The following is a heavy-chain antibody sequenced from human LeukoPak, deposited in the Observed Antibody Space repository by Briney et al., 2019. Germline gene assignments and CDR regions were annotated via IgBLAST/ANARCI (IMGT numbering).Heavy chain of an antibody. D-gene: IGHD6-13*01. V-gene: IGHV3-30-3*02. Sequence: GGSLRLSCAASGFTFSSYALHWVRQAPGRGLEWVTIVSYDGNSKYYADSVKGRFTISRDNSKNTLYLQMNSLRAEDTALYYCAKDLGSSWSQYYYYYYGMDVWGQGTTVTVSS. CDR2: VSYDGNSK. CDR1: GFTFSSYA. CDR3: AKDLGSSWSQYYYYYYGMDV. J-gene: IGHJ6*02.